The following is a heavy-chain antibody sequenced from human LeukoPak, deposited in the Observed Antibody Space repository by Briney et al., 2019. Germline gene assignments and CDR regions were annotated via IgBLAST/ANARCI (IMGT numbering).Heavy chain of an antibody. CDR1: GFTASSNY. V-gene: IGHV3-53*01. D-gene: IGHD2-21*01. Sequence: GGSLRLSFAASGFTASSNYMSWVRQAPGKGLEWVSVIYNAGSTYYADSVKGRFTISTDNSKNPLYLQMKTLRAEDTAVYYSARLWGDYWYFDISGRGTLVTVSS. CDR3: ARLWGDYWYFDI. J-gene: IGHJ2*01. CDR2: IYNAGST.